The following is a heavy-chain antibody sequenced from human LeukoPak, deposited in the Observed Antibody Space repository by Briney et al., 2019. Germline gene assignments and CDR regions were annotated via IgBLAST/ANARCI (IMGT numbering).Heavy chain of an antibody. CDR3: ARVSGLGTNEYYQY. CDR1: GLTFSNSW. V-gene: IGHV3-74*01. J-gene: IGHJ1*01. D-gene: IGHD3-10*01. Sequence: GSLRLSCAASGLTFSNSWIHWVRQAPGKGLLWVSRINNDGSYTSYADSVKGRFTISRDNAKNTLNLQMNSLRAEDTAVYYCARVSGLGTNEYYQYWGQGTLVTVHS. CDR2: INNDGSYT.